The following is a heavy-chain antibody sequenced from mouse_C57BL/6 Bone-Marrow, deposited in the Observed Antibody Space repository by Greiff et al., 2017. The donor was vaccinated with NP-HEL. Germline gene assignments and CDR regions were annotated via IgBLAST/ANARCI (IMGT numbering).Heavy chain of an antibody. Sequence: VQLQQSGAELVRPGASVTLSCKASGYTFTDYEMHWVKQTPVHGLEWIGAIDPETGGTAYNQKFKGKAILTADKSSSTAYMELRSLTSEDSAVYYYTRRGIYGYDGNYAMDYWGQGTSVTVSS. V-gene: IGHV1-15*01. CDR3: TRRGIYGYDGNYAMDY. J-gene: IGHJ4*01. D-gene: IGHD2-2*01. CDR2: IDPETGGT. CDR1: GYTFTDYE.